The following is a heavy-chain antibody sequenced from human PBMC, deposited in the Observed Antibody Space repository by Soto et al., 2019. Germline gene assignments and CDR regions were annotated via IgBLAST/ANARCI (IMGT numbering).Heavy chain of an antibody. Sequence: SETLSLTCTVSGGSIRDYFWTWIRKPPGKGLERIGYIYCRGPPNYTPSLHSRVTLSIDMPNNRVSLILNSVTSADTAVYYCARVRPSVPYFYDSSPYTFENWFDPWGQGTLVTVSS. CDR1: GGSIRDYF. V-gene: IGHV4-59*08. D-gene: IGHD3-22*01. J-gene: IGHJ5*02. CDR3: ARVRPSVPYFYDSSPYTFENWFDP. CDR2: IYCRGPP.